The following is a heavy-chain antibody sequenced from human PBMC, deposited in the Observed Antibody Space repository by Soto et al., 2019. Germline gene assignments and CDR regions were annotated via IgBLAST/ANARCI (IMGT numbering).Heavy chain of an antibody. CDR2: ISGSGGST. Sequence: PGGSLRLSCAASGFTFSNYAMSWVRQAPGKGLEWVSAISGSGGSTYYADSVKGRFTISRDNAKNTVYLQMNSLRAEDTALYYCAKRHYDSSGFYSHYYYDCWGQGTLVTVSS. CDR3: AKRHYDSSGFYSHYYYDC. D-gene: IGHD3-22*01. J-gene: IGHJ4*02. V-gene: IGHV3-23*01. CDR1: GFTFSNYA.